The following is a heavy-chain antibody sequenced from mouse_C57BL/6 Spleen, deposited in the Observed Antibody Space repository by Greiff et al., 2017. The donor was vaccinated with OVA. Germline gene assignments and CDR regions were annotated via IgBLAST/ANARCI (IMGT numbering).Heavy chain of an antibody. CDR2: IDPETGGT. V-gene: IGHV1-15*01. Sequence: QVQLQQSGAELVRPGASVTLSCKASGYTFTDYEMHWVKQTPVHGLEWIGAIDPETGGTAYNQKFKGKAILTADKSSSTAYMELRSLTSEDSAVYYCTRGHYYGSSYGYFDVWGTGTTVTVSS. J-gene: IGHJ1*03. CDR3: TRGHYYGSSYGYFDV. D-gene: IGHD1-1*01. CDR1: GYTFTDYE.